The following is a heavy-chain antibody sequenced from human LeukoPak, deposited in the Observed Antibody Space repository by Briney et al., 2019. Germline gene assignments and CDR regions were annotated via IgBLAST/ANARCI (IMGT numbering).Heavy chain of an antibody. J-gene: IGHJ4*02. CDR2: IYSGGET. CDR3: ARAPEGTSYYFDY. CDR1: GFTVSSNY. Sequence: GGSLRLSCAASGFTVSSNYMSWVRQAPGEGLVWVSLIYSGGETYYADSVKGRFTISRDNSKNTLYLQMNSLRAEDTAVYYCARAPEGTSYYFDYWGQGTLVTVSS. V-gene: IGHV3-66*01.